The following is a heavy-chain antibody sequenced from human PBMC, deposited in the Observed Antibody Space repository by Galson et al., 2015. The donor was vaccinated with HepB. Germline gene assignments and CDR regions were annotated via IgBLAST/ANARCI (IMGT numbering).Heavy chain of an antibody. V-gene: IGHV1-2*02. CDR3: AREGCSSTSCYTAFDY. CDR2: INPNSGGT. D-gene: IGHD2-2*02. J-gene: IGHJ4*02. Sequence: SVTVSCKASGYTFTGYYMHWVRQAPGQGLEWVGWINPNSGGTNYAQKFQGRVTMTRDTSISTAYMELSRLRSDDTAVYYCAREGCSSTSCYTAFDYWGQGTLVTVSS. CDR1: GYTFTGYY.